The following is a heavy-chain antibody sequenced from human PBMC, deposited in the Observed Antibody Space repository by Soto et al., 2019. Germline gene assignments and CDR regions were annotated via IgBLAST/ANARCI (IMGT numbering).Heavy chain of an antibody. CDR3: ARLLEVAGSSRGDI. CDR2: IIPIFGTA. J-gene: IGHJ3*02. D-gene: IGHD3-10*01. CDR1: GGTFSSYA. Sequence: QVQLVQSGAEVKKPGSSVKVSCKASGGTFSSYAISWVRQAPGQGLEWMGGIIPIFGTANYAQKLQGRVTITADESTSTAYMELSSLRSEGTAVYYCARLLEVAGSSRGDIWGQGTMVTVSS. V-gene: IGHV1-69*01.